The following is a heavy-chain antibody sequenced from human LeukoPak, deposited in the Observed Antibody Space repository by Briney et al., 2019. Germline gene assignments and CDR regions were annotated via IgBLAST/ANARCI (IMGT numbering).Heavy chain of an antibody. CDR2: INPNSGGT. D-gene: IGHD1-26*01. CDR3: ARGSPTGWWELLVLYYYYYMDV. CDR1: GYTFTSYG. V-gene: IGHV1-2*02. J-gene: IGHJ6*03. Sequence: ASVKVSCKASGYTFTSYGISWVRQAPGQGLEWMGWINPNSGGTNYAQKFQGRVTMTRDTSISTAYMELSRLRSDDTAVYYCARGSPTGWWELLVLYYYYYMDVWGKGATVTVSS.